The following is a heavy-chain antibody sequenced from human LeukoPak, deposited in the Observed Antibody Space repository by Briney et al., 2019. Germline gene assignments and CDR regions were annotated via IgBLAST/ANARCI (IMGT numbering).Heavy chain of an antibody. Sequence: GGSLRLSCVASGFTFSRYWMTWVRQAPGKGLEWVASIKEDGSEKYSVDSVKGRFTISRDNAKNSLFLQMNSLRAEDTAVYYCARAEGGYDILTGYFPDYWGQGTLVTVSS. CDR1: GFTFSRYW. CDR2: IKEDGSEK. J-gene: IGHJ4*02. D-gene: IGHD3-9*01. V-gene: IGHV3-7*01. CDR3: ARAEGGYDILTGYFPDY.